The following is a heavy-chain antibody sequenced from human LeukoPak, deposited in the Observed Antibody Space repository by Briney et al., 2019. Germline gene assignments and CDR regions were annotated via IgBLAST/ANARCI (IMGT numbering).Heavy chain of an antibody. D-gene: IGHD1-7*01. CDR3: ARQGIYSLNYFY. J-gene: IGHJ4*02. V-gene: IGHV4-34*01. CDR2: INHSGNT. Sequence: PSETLSLTCAVYGGSFSGYYWSWIRQPPGKGLEWIGEINHSGNTNYNPSLKSRVTISVDTSKNQLSLKLSSVTAADTAVYYCARQGIYSLNYFYWGQGTLVTVSS. CDR1: GGSFSGYY.